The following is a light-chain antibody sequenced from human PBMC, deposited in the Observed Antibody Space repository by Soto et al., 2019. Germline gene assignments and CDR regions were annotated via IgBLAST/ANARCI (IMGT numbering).Light chain of an antibody. CDR3: GTWDNSLSAVV. CDR2: DNN. V-gene: IGLV1-51*01. CDR1: SSNIVNNY. Sequence: QSVLTQPPSVSAAPGQKVTISCSGSSSNIVNNYVSWYQQLPGTAPKLLTYDNNKRPSGIPDRFSGSKSGTSATLGITGLQTGDEADYYCGTWDNSLSAVVFGGGTKLTVL. J-gene: IGLJ2*01.